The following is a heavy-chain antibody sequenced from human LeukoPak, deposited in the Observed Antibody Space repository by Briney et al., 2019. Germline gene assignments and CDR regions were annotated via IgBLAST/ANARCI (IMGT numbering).Heavy chain of an antibody. CDR3: ARARTDSSGYYYEGFDY. J-gene: IGHJ4*02. CDR1: GFTFSTYW. D-gene: IGHD3-22*01. V-gene: IGHV3-74*03. Sequence: GGSLRLSCAASGFTFSTYWLHWVRQAPGKGMVWVSRISGDGSDTEYADSMKGRFTVSRDNAKNTLYLQMNSLRAEDTAVYYCARARTDSSGYYYEGFDYWGQGTLVTVSS. CDR2: ISGDGSDT.